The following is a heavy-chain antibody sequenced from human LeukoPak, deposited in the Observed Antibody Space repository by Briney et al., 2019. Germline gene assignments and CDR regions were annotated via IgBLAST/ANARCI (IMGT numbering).Heavy chain of an antibody. CDR2: INHSGST. CDR3: ATRNSGSYSI. V-gene: IGHV4-34*01. J-gene: IGHJ3*02. CDR1: GGSFSGYY. Sequence: SATLSLTCAVYGGSFSGYYWSWIRQPPGKGLEWIGEINHSGSTNYNPSLKSRVTISVDTSKNQFSLKLSSVTAADTAVYYCATRNSGSYSIWGQGTMVTVSS. D-gene: IGHD1-26*01.